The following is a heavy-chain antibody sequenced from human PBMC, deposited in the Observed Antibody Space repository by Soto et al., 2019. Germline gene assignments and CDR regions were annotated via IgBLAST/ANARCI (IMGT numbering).Heavy chain of an antibody. D-gene: IGHD6-19*01. CDR1: GDSVSSTSTA. J-gene: IGHJ4*02. V-gene: IGHV6-1*01. CDR3: ARGSYYSGWV. Sequence: SQTLSLPCGISGDSVSSTSTAWSLIRQSPSRGLEWLGRTYYRSKWYSDYAVSVKSRITINPDTSKNQFSLQLNSVTPEDTAVYYCARGSYYSGWVWGQGTLVTVSS. CDR2: TYYRSKWYS.